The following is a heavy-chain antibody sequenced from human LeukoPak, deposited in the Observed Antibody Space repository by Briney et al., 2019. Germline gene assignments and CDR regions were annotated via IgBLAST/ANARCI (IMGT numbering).Heavy chain of an antibody. CDR3: VKPRGPGIIGTLADFDH. CDR1: GFTFRSYA. J-gene: IGHJ4*02. V-gene: IGHV3-23*01. D-gene: IGHD1-14*01. CDR2: VSGSGGST. Sequence: PGGSLRLSCAASGFTFRSYAMGWVRQAPGKGLEWVSVVSGSGGSTYYADPVRGRFTISRDNSKNTLYVQMNSLRVEDTAVYYCVKPRGPGIIGTLADFDHWGQGTLATVSS.